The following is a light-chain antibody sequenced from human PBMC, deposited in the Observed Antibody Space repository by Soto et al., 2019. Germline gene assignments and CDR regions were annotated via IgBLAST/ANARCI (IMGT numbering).Light chain of an antibody. CDR3: HQYGSSPFT. J-gene: IGKJ3*01. CDR1: QSVSANY. Sequence: EVVLTQSPATLSLSPGERATLSCRANQSVSANYLARYQQKPGQAPRLLIYGASSRATGIPDRFSGSGSGTDFTLTISRLEPEDFAVFYCHQYGSSPFTFGPGTKVDIK. V-gene: IGKV3-20*01. CDR2: GAS.